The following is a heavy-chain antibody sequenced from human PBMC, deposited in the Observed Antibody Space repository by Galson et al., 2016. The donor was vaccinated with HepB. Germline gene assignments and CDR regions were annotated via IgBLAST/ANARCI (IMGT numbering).Heavy chain of an antibody. D-gene: IGHD4-23*01. CDR2: ISYDGDNK. CDR3: AKGDRTPRTSIYGGAFDY. V-gene: IGHV3-30*18. CDR1: GLSFSSYW. J-gene: IGHJ4*02. Sequence: SLRLSCAASGLSFSSYWMTWVRQAPGKGLEWVALISYDGDNKNYADSVKGRFTISRDNSNNTLYLQMNRMRIEDTAVYYCAKGDRTPRTSIYGGAFDYWGQGALVTVSS.